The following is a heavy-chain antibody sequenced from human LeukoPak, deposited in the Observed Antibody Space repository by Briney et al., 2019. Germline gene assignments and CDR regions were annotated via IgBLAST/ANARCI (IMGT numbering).Heavy chain of an antibody. CDR2: ISSSGSTI. D-gene: IGHD6-19*01. CDR3: ATQHYSSGWYYFDS. V-gene: IGHV3-48*03. CDR1: GFTFSNYE. Sequence: GGSLRLSCAASGFTFSNYEMNWVRQAPGKGREWVSYISSSGSTIYYADSVKGRFTISRDNAMNSLYLQMTSVRAEDTAVYYCATQHYSSGWYYFDSWGQGTLVTVSS. J-gene: IGHJ4*02.